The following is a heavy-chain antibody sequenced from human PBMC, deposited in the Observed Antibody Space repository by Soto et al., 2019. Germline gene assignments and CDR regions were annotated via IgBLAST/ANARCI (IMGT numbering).Heavy chain of an antibody. Sequence: EVQLLESGGGLVQPGGSLRLSCAASGFTFSSYAMSWVRQAPGKGLEWVSAISGSGGSTYYADSVKGRFTISRDNSKNTLYLQMNSLRAEDTAVYYCAKGPYSSGWYQTTTNYFDYWGQGTLVTVSS. CDR3: AKGPYSSGWYQTTTNYFDY. D-gene: IGHD6-19*01. CDR1: GFTFSSYA. J-gene: IGHJ4*02. CDR2: ISGSGGST. V-gene: IGHV3-23*01.